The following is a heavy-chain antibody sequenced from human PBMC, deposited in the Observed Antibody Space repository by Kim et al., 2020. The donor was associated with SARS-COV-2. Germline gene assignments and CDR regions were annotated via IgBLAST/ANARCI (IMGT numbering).Heavy chain of an antibody. CDR1: GFTFSSYT. V-gene: IGHV3-30-3*01. J-gene: IGHJ4*02. Sequence: GGSLRLSCVASGFTFSSYTLHWVRQAPGKGLEWLAVITYAGGNDYYADSVKGRLTISRDNSKKTLYLQMSSLRPEDTAVYYCAREGDSGSSFDYWGQGTLVTVSS. CDR3: AREGDSGSSFDY. CDR2: ITYAGGND. D-gene: IGHD3-10*01.